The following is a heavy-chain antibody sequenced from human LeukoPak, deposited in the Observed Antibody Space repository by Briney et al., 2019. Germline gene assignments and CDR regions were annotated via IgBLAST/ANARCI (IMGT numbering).Heavy chain of an antibody. V-gene: IGHV3-23*01. D-gene: IGHD3-22*01. CDR3: AKGHPYYDSSGYYFDY. CDR2: ISGSGGST. CDR1: GFTFSSYA. Sequence: PGGSLRLSCAASGFTFSSYAMSWVRQAPGKGLEWVSAISGSGGSTYSADSVKGRFTISRDNSKNTLYLQMNSLRAEDTAVYYCAKGHPYYDSSGYYFDYWGQGTLVTVSS. J-gene: IGHJ4*02.